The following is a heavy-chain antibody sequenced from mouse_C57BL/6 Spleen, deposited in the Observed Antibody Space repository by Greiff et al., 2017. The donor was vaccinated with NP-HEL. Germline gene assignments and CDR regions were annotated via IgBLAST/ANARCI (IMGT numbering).Heavy chain of an antibody. CDR3: ARPYDGYYAWFAY. D-gene: IGHD2-3*01. CDR2: IDPSDSYT. Sequence: VQLQQPGAELVMPGASVKLSCKASGYTFTSYWMHWVKQRPGQGLEWIGEIDPSDSYTNYNQKFKGKSTLTVDKSSSTAYMQLSSLTSEDSAVYYCARPYDGYYAWFAYWGQGTLVTVSA. V-gene: IGHV1-69*01. J-gene: IGHJ3*01. CDR1: GYTFTSYW.